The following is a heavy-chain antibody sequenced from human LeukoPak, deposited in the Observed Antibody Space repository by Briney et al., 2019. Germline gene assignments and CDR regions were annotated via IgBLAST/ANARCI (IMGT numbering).Heavy chain of an antibody. Sequence: PPETLSLTCTVSAVSISSGNLYWGWIRQTAGKGLEWIGHVYSTGNTKDNPSLKSRFTISADTSKNQSSLRLRCVTAADTAMFYFARDGDAVSAAIAGAFDLWGRGTIVTVSS. CDR2: VYSTGNT. V-gene: IGHV4-61*09. J-gene: IGHJ3*01. CDR3: ARDGDAVSAAIAGAFDL. D-gene: IGHD2-2*01. CDR1: AVSISSGNLY.